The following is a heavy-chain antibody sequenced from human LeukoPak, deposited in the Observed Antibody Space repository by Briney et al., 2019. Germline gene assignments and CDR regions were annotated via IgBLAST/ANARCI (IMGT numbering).Heavy chain of an antibody. CDR2: INHSGST. J-gene: IGHJ4*02. CDR3: ARHKVGEIQLCDY. V-gene: IGHV4-34*01. Sequence: SETLSLTCAVYGGSFSGYYWSWIRQPPGKGLEWIGEINHSGSTNYNPSLKSRVTISVDTSKNQFSLKLSSLTAADTAVYYCARHKVGEIQLCDYWGQGTLVTVSS. D-gene: IGHD5-18*01. CDR1: GGSFSGYY.